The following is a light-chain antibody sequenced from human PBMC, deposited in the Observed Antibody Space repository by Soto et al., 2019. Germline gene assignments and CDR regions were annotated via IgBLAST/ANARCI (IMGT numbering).Light chain of an antibody. CDR2: GAS. Sequence: EIVLTQSPGTLSLSPGERATLSCRASQSVSSSYLAWYQQKPGQAPRLLIYGASSRATGIPDRFSGSGSGTDFTLTISRLEPEDLAVYSCQQFGNSPYTFGQGTRLEIK. V-gene: IGKV3-20*01. J-gene: IGKJ2*01. CDR1: QSVSSSY. CDR3: QQFGNSPYT.